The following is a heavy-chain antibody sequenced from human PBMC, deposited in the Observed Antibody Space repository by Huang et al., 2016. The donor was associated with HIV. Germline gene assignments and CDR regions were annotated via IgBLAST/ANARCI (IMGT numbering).Heavy chain of an antibody. CDR3: VRDQGRLAVGGIDNWFDP. J-gene: IGHJ5*02. Sequence: QVRLQESGPGLVKPSETLSLSCTVSGDSVSSHYWGWIRHTPGKGLEWSGTVYDSGTTKYNPRLKSRITISVDTYKNGFAMNMTAVGEADTAMYVCVRDQGRLAVGGIDNWFDPWGQGALVTVSS. CDR1: GDSVSSHY. D-gene: IGHD6-19*01. V-gene: IGHV4-59*02. CDR2: VYDSGTT.